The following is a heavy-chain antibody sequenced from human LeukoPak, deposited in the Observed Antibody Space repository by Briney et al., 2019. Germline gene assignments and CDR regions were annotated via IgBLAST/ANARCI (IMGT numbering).Heavy chain of an antibody. V-gene: IGHV3-21*01. D-gene: IGHD4-23*01. CDR2: ITTSGTYI. CDR1: GFTFTRFN. CDR3: ARVRGPTVVTMYFDY. J-gene: IGHJ4*02. Sequence: PGGSLRLSCAASGFTFTRFNMNWVRQAPGKGLELVSSITTSGTYIYYADSVKGRFTISRDNAENSLSLQMNSLRDDDTGVYYCARVRGPTVVTMYFDYWGQGTPVTVSS.